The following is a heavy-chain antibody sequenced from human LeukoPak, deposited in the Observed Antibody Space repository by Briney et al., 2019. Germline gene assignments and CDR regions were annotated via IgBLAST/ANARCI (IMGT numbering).Heavy chain of an antibody. CDR3: ARDLNGDYPEDSLDI. CDR2: IYYSGST. J-gene: IGHJ3*02. D-gene: IGHD4-17*01. V-gene: IGHV4-59*01. CDR1: GGSISSYY. Sequence: SETLSLTCTVSGGSISSYYWSWIRQPPGKGLEWIGYIYYSGSTNYNPSLKSRVTISVDTSKNQFSLKLSSVTAADTAVYYCARDLNGDYPEDSLDIWGQGTMVTVS.